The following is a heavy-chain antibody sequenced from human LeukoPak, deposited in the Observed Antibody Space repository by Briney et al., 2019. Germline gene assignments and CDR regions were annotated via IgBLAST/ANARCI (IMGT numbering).Heavy chain of an antibody. D-gene: IGHD5-24*01. J-gene: IGHJ4*02. CDR2: IGISSGNT. CDR3: ARGEEKATITALDS. CDR1: GFPFNEYS. V-gene: IGHV3-11*06. Sequence: PGGSLRLSCAASGFPFNEYSMNWVRQAPGKGLEWISYIGISSGNTKYADSVKGRFTISGDNAKKSLYLQMNSLRAVDTAVYFCARGEEKATITALDSWGQGTLVTVSS.